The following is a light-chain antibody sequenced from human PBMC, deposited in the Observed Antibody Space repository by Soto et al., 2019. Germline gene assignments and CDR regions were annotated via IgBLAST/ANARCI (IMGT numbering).Light chain of an antibody. Sequence: QSALTQPRSVSGSPGQSVTISCTGTSSDVGGYNYVSWSQQHPGKAPKLMIYDVSKRPSGVPDRFSGSKSGNTASLTISGLQAEDEADYYCCSYAGRYTFVFGTGTKGTVL. CDR3: CSYAGRYTFV. CDR2: DVS. CDR1: SSDVGGYNY. V-gene: IGLV2-11*01. J-gene: IGLJ1*01.